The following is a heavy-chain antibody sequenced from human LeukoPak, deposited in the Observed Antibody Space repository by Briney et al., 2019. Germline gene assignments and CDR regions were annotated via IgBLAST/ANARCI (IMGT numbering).Heavy chain of an antibody. CDR1: GFTLRSYD. D-gene: IGHD5-12*01. CDR3: AKEYSGYDFDY. J-gene: IGHJ4*02. CDR2: TSGSGVNS. V-gene: IGHV3-23*01. Sequence: GGSLRLSCAASGFTLRSYDMSWVRQAPGKGLEWVAATSGSGVNSYYADSVRGRFTISRDNSQNTLYLQMDSLRAEDTALYYCAKEYSGYDFDYWGQGALVTVSS.